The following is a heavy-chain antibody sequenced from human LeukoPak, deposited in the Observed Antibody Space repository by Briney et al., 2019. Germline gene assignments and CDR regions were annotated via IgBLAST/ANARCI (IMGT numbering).Heavy chain of an antibody. CDR2: IYSGGST. CDR1: GFTVSSNY. CDR3: ARDGYCGGDCYYFDY. Sequence: PGGSLRLSCAASGFTVSSNYMSWVRQAPGKGLEWVSVIYSGGSTYYADSVKSRFTISRDNSKNTLYLQMNSLRAEDTAVYYCARDGYCGGDCYYFDYWGQGTLVTVSS. D-gene: IGHD2-21*02. V-gene: IGHV3-53*01. J-gene: IGHJ4*02.